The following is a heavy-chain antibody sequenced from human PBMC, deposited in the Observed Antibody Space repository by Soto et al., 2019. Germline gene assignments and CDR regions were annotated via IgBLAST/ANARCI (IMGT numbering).Heavy chain of an antibody. V-gene: IGHV4-59*08. J-gene: IGHJ6*03. CDR3: ARLYCSSTSCYANYYYYMDV. D-gene: IGHD2-2*01. CDR2: IYYSGST. CDR1: GGSISSYY. Sequence: KASETLSLTCTVSGGSISSYYWSWIRQPPGKGLEWIGYIYYSGSTNYNPSLKSRVTISVDTSKNQFSLKLSSVTAADTAVYYCARLYCSSTSCYANYYYYMDVWGKGTTVTVSS.